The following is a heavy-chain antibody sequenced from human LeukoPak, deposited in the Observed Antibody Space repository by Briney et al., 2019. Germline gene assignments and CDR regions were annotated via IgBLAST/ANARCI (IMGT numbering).Heavy chain of an antibody. CDR1: GYTFTSYA. CDR2: INAGNGNT. CDR3: ARGHITMNNY. D-gene: IGHD3-22*01. V-gene: IGHV1-3*01. J-gene: IGHJ4*02. Sequence: GASVKVSCKASGYTFTSYAMHWVRQAPGQRLEWMGWINAGNGNTKHSQKFQGRVTITRDTSASTAYMELSSLRSEDTAVYYCARGHITMNNYWGQGTLVTVSS.